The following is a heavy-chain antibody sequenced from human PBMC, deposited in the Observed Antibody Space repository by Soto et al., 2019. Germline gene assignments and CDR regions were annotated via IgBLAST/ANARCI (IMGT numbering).Heavy chain of an antibody. V-gene: IGHV3-30*18. D-gene: IGHD4-17*01. J-gene: IGHJ4*02. CDR1: GFTFSSYG. CDR3: AKRLHYGDHFDY. CDR2: ISYDGSNK. Sequence: GGSLRLPCAASGFTFSSYGMHWVRQAPGKGLEWVAVISYDGSNKYYADSVKGRFTIARDNSKNTLYLQMNSLRAEDTAVYYCAKRLHYGDHFDYWGQGTLVTVSS.